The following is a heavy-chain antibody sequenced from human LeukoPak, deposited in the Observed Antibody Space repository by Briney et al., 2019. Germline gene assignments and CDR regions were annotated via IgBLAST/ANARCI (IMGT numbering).Heavy chain of an antibody. D-gene: IGHD2-15*01. V-gene: IGHV4-4*07. CDR3: ARDLEDFDSPANDY. CDR2: IYAPGSS. CDR1: GDSISGYY. J-gene: IGHJ4*02. Sequence: PSETLSLTCTVSGDSISGYYWAWIRQPAGKGLEWIGHIYAPGSSNYSPSFKSRVTMSIDMSNNQFSLRLNSVAAADTAMYYCARDLEDFDSPANDYWGQGTRVIVSP.